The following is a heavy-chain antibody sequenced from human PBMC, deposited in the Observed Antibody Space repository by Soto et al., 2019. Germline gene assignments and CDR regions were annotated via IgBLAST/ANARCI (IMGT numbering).Heavy chain of an antibody. V-gene: IGHV3-66*01. CDR1: GLTVSRSY. CDR3: VRVPAVNYFDP. D-gene: IGHD4-17*01. J-gene: IGHJ5*02. Sequence: EVQLVESGGGLVQPGGSLRLSCAVSGLTVSRSYMTWVRQAPGKGLEWVSVVYSGGTTYYADSVKGRFTFSTDNSKNTLFLQMDSLRVEDTGVYYCVRVPAVNYFDPWGQGTLVTVSS. CDR2: VYSGGTT.